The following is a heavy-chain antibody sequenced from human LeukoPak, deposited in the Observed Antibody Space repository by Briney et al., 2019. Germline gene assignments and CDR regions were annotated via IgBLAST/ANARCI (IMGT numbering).Heavy chain of an antibody. D-gene: IGHD3-10*01. CDR1: GFTFSSYW. V-gene: IGHV3-74*01. J-gene: IGHJ4*02. Sequence: GGSLRLSCAASGFTFSSYWMHWVRQAPGKGLGWVSRINSDGSSTSYADSVKGRFTISRDNAKNTLYLQMNSLRAEDTAVYYCAREGGSGSYVDYWGQGTLVTVSS. CDR3: AREGGSGSYVDY. CDR2: INSDGSST.